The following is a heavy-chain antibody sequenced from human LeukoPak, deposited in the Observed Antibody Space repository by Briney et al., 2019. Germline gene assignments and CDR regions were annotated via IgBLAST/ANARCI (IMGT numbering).Heavy chain of an antibody. Sequence: GGSLRLSCAGSGFSFSSYDMLWLRQATGQGLEWVSAIGSGGDTYYAGSVKGRFTISRESAKNSFYLQMNSLSAGDTAVYFCARAVAGTDEIDSWGQGTLVTVSS. D-gene: IGHD6-19*01. V-gene: IGHV3-13*01. CDR1: GFSFSSYD. CDR2: IGSGGDT. CDR3: ARAVAGTDEIDS. J-gene: IGHJ4*02.